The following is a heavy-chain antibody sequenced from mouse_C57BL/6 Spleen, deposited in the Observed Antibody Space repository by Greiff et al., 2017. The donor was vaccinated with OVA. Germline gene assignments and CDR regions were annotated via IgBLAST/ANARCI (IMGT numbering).Heavy chain of an antibody. Sequence: EVKLQESGGGLVQPGGSMKLSCVASGFTFSNYWMNWVRQSPEKGLEWVAQIRLKSDNYATHYAESVKGRFTISRDDSKSSVYLQMNNLRAEDTGIYYCTLLTTVVATASDYWGQGTTLTVSS. J-gene: IGHJ2*01. D-gene: IGHD1-1*01. CDR2: IRLKSDNYAT. V-gene: IGHV6-3*01. CDR1: GFTFSNYW. CDR3: TLLTTVVATASDY.